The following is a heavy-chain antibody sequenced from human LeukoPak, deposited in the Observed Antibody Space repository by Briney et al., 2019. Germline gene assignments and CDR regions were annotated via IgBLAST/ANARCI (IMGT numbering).Heavy chain of an antibody. Sequence: GALRLSCAASGFTFSDYYMSWIRQAPGKGLEWVSYISSSGSTIYYADSVKGRFTISRDNVKNSLYLQMNSLRAEDTAVYYCARDFRFGSRDGGSYSVARLVADYWGQGTLVTVSS. V-gene: IGHV3-11*04. D-gene: IGHD1-26*01. CDR2: ISSSGSTI. CDR1: GFTFSDYY. CDR3: ARDFRFGSRDGGSYSVARLVADY. J-gene: IGHJ4*02.